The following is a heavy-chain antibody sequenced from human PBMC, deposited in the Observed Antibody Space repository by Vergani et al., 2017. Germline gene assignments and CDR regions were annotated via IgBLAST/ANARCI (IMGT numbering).Heavy chain of an antibody. CDR2: IYTSGST. CDR3: AGVPYYYDSSVQSAFDI. CDR1: GSSISSGSYY. V-gene: IGHV4-61*02. Sequence: QVQLQESGPGLVKPSQTLSLTCTVSGSSISSGSYYWSWIRQPAGKGLEWIGRIYTSGSTNYNPSLKSRVTISVDTSKNQFSLKLSSVTAADTAVYYCAGVPYYYDSSVQSAFDIWGQGTMVTVSS. J-gene: IGHJ3*02. D-gene: IGHD3-22*01.